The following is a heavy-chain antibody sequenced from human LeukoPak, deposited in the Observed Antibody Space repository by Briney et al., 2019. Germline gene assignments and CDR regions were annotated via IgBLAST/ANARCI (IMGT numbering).Heavy chain of an antibody. CDR1: GYTFTNYG. CDR3: ARDLNITILGVLPWDYFDY. V-gene: IGHV1-18*01. CDR2: ISAYNGNI. J-gene: IGHJ4*02. D-gene: IGHD3-3*01. Sequence: GASVKVSCKASGYTFTNYGLSWVRQAPGQGLEWVGWISAYNGNIKYAQKFQGRVTMTTDTSTQTAYMELRSLTADDTALYYCARDLNITILGVLPWDYFDYWRQRTLATVTS.